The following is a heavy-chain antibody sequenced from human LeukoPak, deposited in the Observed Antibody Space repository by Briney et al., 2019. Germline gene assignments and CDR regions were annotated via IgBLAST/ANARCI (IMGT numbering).Heavy chain of an antibody. CDR2: ITGSGTST. J-gene: IGHJ4*02. Sequence: GASLRLSCVASGFTFSNYAMSWVRQAPGKGLEWVSAITGSGTSTYYADSLKGRFTISRDNSKYTVFLQMNSLRHEDTAIYYCVIWGDYDVLTGYYVPDYWGQGTLVTVSS. CDR3: VIWGDYDVLTGYYVPDY. V-gene: IGHV3-23*01. D-gene: IGHD3-9*01. CDR1: GFTFSNYA.